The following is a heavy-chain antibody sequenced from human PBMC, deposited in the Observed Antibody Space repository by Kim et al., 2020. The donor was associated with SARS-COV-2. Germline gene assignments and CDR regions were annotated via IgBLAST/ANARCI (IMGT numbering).Heavy chain of an antibody. CDR1: GGSISTYY. CDR3: ASTSSSSSWTQDY. J-gene: IGHJ4*02. CDR2: IYYSGST. D-gene: IGHD6-13*01. Sequence: SETLSLTCTVYGGSISTYYWSWIRQPPGKGLEWIGYIYYSGSTNYNPSLKSRVTISVDTSKNQFSLKLSSVTAADTAVYYCASTSSSSSWTQDYWGQGTLVTVSS. V-gene: IGHV4-59*01.